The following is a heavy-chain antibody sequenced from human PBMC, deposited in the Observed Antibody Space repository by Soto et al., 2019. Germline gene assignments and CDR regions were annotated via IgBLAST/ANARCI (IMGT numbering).Heavy chain of an antibody. D-gene: IGHD2-2*01. CDR2: IYYSGST. V-gene: IGHV4-31*03. CDR3: ARVSLTWPYQTLGDYYYYMDV. J-gene: IGHJ6*03. CDR1: GGSISSGGYY. Sequence: QVQLQESGPGLVKPSQTLSLTCTVSGGSISSGGYYWSWIRQHPGKGLEWIGYIYYSGSTYYNPSLKSRVTISVDTSKNQFSLKLSSVTAADTAVYYCARVSLTWPYQTLGDYYYYMDVWGKGTTVTVSS.